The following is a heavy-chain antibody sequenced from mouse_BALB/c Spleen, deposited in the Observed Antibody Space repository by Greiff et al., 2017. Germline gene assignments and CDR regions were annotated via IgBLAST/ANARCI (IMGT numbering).Heavy chain of an antibody. D-gene: IGHD1-1*01. J-gene: IGHJ4*01. Sequence: EVNVVESGGGLVKPGGSLKLSCAASGFTFSSYTMSWVRQTPEKRLEWVATISSGGSYTYYPDSVKGRFTISRDNAKNTLYLQMSSLKSEDTAMYYCTRATDAMDYWGQGTSVTVSS. CDR3: TRATDAMDY. CDR2: ISSGGSYT. CDR1: GFTFSSYT. V-gene: IGHV5-6-4*01.